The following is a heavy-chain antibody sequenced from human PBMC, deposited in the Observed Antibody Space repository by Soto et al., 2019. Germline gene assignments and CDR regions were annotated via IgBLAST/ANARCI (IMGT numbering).Heavy chain of an antibody. CDR3: ASDYSAFERHHRFDN. CDR1: GDTFSRHY. J-gene: IGHJ3*02. CDR2: INPTGAST. Sequence: QEQLVQSGAEVKKPGASVTISCKASGDTFSRHYIHWVRQAPGQGLEWMGVINPTGASTSYAQKFQGRVTVSGATSTSTISMELRSLRSEDTAAYFCASDYSAFERHHRFDNWCQGTMVTVSS. V-gene: IGHV1-46*03. D-gene: IGHD5-18*01.